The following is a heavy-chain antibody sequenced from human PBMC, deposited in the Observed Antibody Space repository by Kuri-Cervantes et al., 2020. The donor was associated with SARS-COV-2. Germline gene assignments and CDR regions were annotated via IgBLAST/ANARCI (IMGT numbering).Heavy chain of an antibody. V-gene: IGHV5-10-1*01. CDR1: GYIFTTYW. D-gene: IGHD2-15*01. CDR2: IDPSDSYT. CDR3: ARPTYCSGGSCTRFDY. J-gene: IGHJ4*02. Sequence: KVSCKGSGYIFTTYWISWVRQMPGKGLEWMGRIDPSDSYTNYSPSFQGHVTISADKSISTAYLHWNSLKASDTAMYYCARPTYCSGGSCTRFDYWGQGTLVTVSS.